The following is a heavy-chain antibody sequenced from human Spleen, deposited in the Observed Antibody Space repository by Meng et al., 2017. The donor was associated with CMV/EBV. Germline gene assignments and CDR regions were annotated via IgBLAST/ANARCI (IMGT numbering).Heavy chain of an antibody. V-gene: IGHV1-8*03. CDR2: MNPNSGNT. CDR1: YD. CDR3: ARDKMDSGMVRFDYNYYGMDV. J-gene: IGHJ6*02. Sequence: YDINWVRQDTGQGLEWMGWMNPNSGNTGYAQKFQGRVTITRNTSISTAYMELSSLRSEDTAVYYCARDKMDSGMVRFDYNYYGMDVWGQGTTVTVSS. D-gene: IGHD5-18*01.